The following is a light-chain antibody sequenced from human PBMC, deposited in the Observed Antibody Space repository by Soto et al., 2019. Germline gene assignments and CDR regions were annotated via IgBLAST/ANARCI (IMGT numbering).Light chain of an antibody. CDR3: QHYNSYSEA. V-gene: IGKV1-5*03. Sequence: DIQMTQSPPTLSASVGDGVTITFRASQSISTWLAWYQQKPGKAPKLLIYKASTLKSGVPSRFSGSGSGTEFTLTISSLQPDDFATYYCQHYNSYSEAFGQGTKVDIK. CDR1: QSISTW. J-gene: IGKJ1*01. CDR2: KAS.